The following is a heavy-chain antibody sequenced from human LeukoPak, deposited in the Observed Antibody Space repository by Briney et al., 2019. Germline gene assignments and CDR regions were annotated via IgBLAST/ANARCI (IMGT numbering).Heavy chain of an antibody. V-gene: IGHV3-33*01. J-gene: IGHJ4*02. D-gene: IGHD1-26*01. CDR3: ARGGYSGTYYFDY. CDR1: GFTFSTYG. CDR2: VWYDGTNI. Sequence: GGSLRLSCAASGFTFSTYGMHWVRQAPGKGLEWVAVVWYDGTNIHYVDSVKGRFTISGDNSKSTLYLQMNSLTVEDTAVYYCARGGYSGTYYFDYWAQGTLVTVSS.